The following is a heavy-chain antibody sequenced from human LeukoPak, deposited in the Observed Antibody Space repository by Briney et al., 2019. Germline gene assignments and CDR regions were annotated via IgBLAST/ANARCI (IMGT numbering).Heavy chain of an antibody. CDR2: VYHSGT. V-gene: IGHV4-38-2*02. J-gene: IGHJ5*01. D-gene: IGHD6-25*01. CDR1: GYSIGSGHY. Sequence: KPSETLSLTCTVSGYSIGSGHYWAWIRQPPGKGLEWIGCVYHSGTYYKSSLTSRVTISMDTSKNQFSLKLTSVTAAGSAFYYCAKSSGGGGHDSWGQGTLVTVSS. CDR3: AKSSGGGGHDS.